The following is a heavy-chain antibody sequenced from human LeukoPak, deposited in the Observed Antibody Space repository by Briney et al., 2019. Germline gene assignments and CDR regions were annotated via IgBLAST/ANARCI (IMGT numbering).Heavy chain of an antibody. D-gene: IGHD6-19*01. CDR1: GGSISSGSYY. V-gene: IGHV4-61*02. CDR2: IYTSGST. Sequence: SETLSLTCTVSGGSISSGSYYWSWIRQPAGKGLEWIGRIYTSGSTNYNPSLKSRVTMSVDTSKNQFSLKLSSVTAADTAVYYCARWVIAVAGDYFDYWGQGTLVTVSS. J-gene: IGHJ4*02. CDR3: ARWVIAVAGDYFDY.